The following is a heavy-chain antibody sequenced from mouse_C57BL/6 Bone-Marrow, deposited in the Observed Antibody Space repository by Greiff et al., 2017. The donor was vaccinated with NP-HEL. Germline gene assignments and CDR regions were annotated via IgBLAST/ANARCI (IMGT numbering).Heavy chain of an antibody. CDR1: GFTFSSYA. Sequence: DVMQVESGGGLVKPGGSLKLSCAASGFTFSSYAMSWVRQTPEKRLEWVATISDGGSYTYYPDNVKGRFTISRDNAKNNLYLQRSHLKSEDTAMYYCARGPTMVTTEAMDYWGQGTSVTVSS. CDR2: ISDGGSYT. V-gene: IGHV5-4*03. CDR3: ARGPTMVTTEAMDY. J-gene: IGHJ4*01. D-gene: IGHD2-9*01.